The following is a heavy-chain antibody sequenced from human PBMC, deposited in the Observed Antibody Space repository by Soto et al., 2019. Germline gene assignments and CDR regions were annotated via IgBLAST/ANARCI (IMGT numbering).Heavy chain of an antibody. D-gene: IGHD2-8*01. J-gene: IGHJ6*02. CDR3: ARDLMVGDIQGYYYYGMDV. Sequence: ASVKVSCKASGYTFTSYGISWVRQAPGQGLKWMGWISAYNGNTNYAQKLQGRVTMTTDTSTSTAYMELRSLRSDDTAVYYCARDLMVGDIQGYYYYGMDVWGQGTTATVSS. CDR2: ISAYNGNT. CDR1: GYTFTSYG. V-gene: IGHV1-18*01.